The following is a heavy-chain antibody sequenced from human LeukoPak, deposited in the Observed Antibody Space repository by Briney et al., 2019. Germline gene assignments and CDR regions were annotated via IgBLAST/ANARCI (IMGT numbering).Heavy chain of an antibody. CDR1: GGSISSYY. J-gene: IGHJ3*02. Sequence: SETLSLACTVSGGSISSYYWGWIRQPAGKGLEWIGRIYSSGSTNYNPSLKSRVTISVDTSKNQFSLKLSSVTAADTAVYYCAKGAMATTDDAFDIWGQGTMVTVSS. D-gene: IGHD5-24*01. CDR2: IYSSGST. CDR3: AKGAMATTDDAFDI. V-gene: IGHV4-4*07.